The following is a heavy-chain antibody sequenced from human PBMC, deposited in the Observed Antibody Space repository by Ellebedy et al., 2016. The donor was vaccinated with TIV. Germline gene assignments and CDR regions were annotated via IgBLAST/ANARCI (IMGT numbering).Heavy chain of an antibody. D-gene: IGHD3-10*01. V-gene: IGHV3-33*01. CDR3: ARAYYGSGTIFDAFDI. J-gene: IGHJ3*02. CDR2: IWYDGSNK. Sequence: GGSLRLXXAASGFTFSSYGMRWVRQAPGKGLEWVAVIWYDGSNKYYADSVKGRFTISRDNSKNTLYLQMNSLRAEDTAVYYCARAYYGSGTIFDAFDIWGQGTMVTVSS. CDR1: GFTFSSYG.